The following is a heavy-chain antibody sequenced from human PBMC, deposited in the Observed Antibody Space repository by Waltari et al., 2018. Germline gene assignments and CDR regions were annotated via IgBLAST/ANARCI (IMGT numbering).Heavy chain of an antibody. D-gene: IGHD5-12*01. CDR3: ARPIVEMATINYYYYYGMDV. V-gene: IGHV4-61*02. CDR1: GGSISSGSYY. CDR2: IYTSGST. Sequence: QVQLQESGPGLVKPSQTLSLTCTVSGGSISSGSYYWSWIRQPAGKGLEWIGRIYTSGSTNYNPSLKSRVTISVDTSKNQFSLKLSSVTAADTAVYYCARPIVEMATINYYYYYGMDVWGQGTTVTVSS. J-gene: IGHJ6*02.